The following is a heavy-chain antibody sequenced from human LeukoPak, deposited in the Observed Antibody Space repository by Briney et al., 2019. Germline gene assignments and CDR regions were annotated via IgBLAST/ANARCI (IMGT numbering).Heavy chain of an antibody. D-gene: IGHD6-19*01. CDR3: ARESESSGWYDY. V-gene: IGHV3-23*01. J-gene: IGHJ4*02. CDR2: ISASAGST. Sequence: GGSLRLSCEASGFTFSSYAMSWVRQAPGKGLEWVSDISASAGSTNYADSVKGRFTISGDNSKNSLYLQMNSLRSDDTALYYCARESESSGWYDYWGQGTLVTVSS. CDR1: GFTFSSYA.